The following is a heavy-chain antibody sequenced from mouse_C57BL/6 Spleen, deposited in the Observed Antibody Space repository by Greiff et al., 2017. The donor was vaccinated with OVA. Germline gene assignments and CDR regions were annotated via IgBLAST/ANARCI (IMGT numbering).Heavy chain of an antibody. Sequence: EVQLVESGPGLVKPSQSLSLTCSVTGYSITSGYYWNWIRQFPGNKLEWMGYISYDGSNNYNPTLNNRISITRDTSKNQFFLKLNAVNTEDTATYYCAREGVVATDDWYFDVWGTGTTVTVSS. CDR2: ISYDGSN. D-gene: IGHD1-1*01. CDR3: AREGVVATDDWYFDV. V-gene: IGHV3-6*01. J-gene: IGHJ1*03. CDR1: GYSITSGYY.